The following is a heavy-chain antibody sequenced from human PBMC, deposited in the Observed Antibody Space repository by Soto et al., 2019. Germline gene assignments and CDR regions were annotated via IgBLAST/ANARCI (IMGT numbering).Heavy chain of an antibody. J-gene: IGHJ4*02. V-gene: IGHV3-30*18. D-gene: IGHD6-13*01. CDR3: AKDGSSSWYFDY. CDR1: GFTFSSYG. Sequence: GGSLRLSCAASGFTFSSYGMHWVRQAPGKGLEWVAVISYDGGNKYYADSVKGRFTISRDNSKNTLYLQMNSLRAEDTAVYYCAKDGSSSWYFDYWSQGTLVTVSS. CDR2: ISYDGGNK.